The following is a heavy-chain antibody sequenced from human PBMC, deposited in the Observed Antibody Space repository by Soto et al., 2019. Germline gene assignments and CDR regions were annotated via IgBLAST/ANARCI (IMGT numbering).Heavy chain of an antibody. D-gene: IGHD3-22*01. V-gene: IGHV1-69*01. J-gene: IGHJ4*02. CDR2: IIPIFGTA. CDR1: GGTFSSYA. CDR3: ERLHYDSSGSTLLDY. Sequence: QVQLVQSGAEVKKPGSSVKVSCKASGGTFSSYAISWVRQAPGQGLEWMGGIIPIFGTANYAQKFQGRVTITADESTSTAYMDLSRLRSEDTAVYYCERLHYDSSGSTLLDYWGQGTLVTVSS.